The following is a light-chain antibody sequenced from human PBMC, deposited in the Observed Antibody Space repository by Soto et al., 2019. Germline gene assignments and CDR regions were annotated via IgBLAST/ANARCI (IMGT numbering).Light chain of an antibody. CDR1: QSVSSSY. CDR2: GAS. V-gene: IGKV3D-7*01. CDR3: QQDYNRWT. Sequence: PGERVTLSCRASQSVSSSYLTWYQQKPGQAPRLLIYGASTRATSIPARFSGGGSGTDFTLTISSLQPEDFAVYYCQQDYNRWTFGQGTKVEIK. J-gene: IGKJ1*01.